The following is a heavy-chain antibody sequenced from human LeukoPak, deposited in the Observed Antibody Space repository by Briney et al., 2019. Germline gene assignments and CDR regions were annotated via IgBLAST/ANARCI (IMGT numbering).Heavy chain of an antibody. V-gene: IGHV2-70*04. J-gene: IGHJ4*02. CDR3: ARDRQSGPFDY. Sequence: SGPTLLNPTQTLTLTCTFSGFSLSTSGMRVSWIRQPPGHALEWLARIDWDDDKFYSTSLKTRLTISKDPSQNQVVLTMTNMDPVDTATYYCARDRQSGPFDYWGQGTLVTVSS. CDR1: GFSLSTSGMR. CDR2: IDWDDDK.